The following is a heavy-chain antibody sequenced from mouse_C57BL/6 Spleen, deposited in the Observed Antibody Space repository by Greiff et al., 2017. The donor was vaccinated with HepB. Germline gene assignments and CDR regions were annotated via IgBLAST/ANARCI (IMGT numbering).Heavy chain of an antibody. V-gene: IGHV1-61*01. D-gene: IGHD2-5*01. CDR2: IYPSDSET. CDR1: GYTFTSYW. CDR3: ARYPSYYSNYSWFAY. J-gene: IGHJ3*01. Sequence: VQLQQSGAELVRPGSSVKLSCKASGYTFTSYWMEWVKQRPGQGLEWIGNIYPSDSETHYNQKFKDKATLTVDKSSSTAYMQLSSLTSEDSAVYYCARYPSYYSNYSWFAYPGQGTLVTVSA.